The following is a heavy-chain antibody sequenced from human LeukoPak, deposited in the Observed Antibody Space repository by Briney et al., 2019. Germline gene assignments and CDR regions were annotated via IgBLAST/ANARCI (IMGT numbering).Heavy chain of an antibody. CDR1: GDTFTGYY. V-gene: IGHV1-2*02. CDR3: AREVVAVAGAFDI. Sequence: GASVKVSCKASGDTFTGYYMYWVRQAPGQGLEWMGWINPNSGGTIYAQKFRGRVTMTRDTSISTAYMELSRLRSDDTAVYYCAREVVAVAGAFDIWGQGTMVTVSS. J-gene: IGHJ3*02. CDR2: INPNSGGT. D-gene: IGHD6-19*01.